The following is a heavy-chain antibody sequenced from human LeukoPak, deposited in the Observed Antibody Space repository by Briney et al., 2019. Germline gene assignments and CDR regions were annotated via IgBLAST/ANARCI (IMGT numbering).Heavy chain of an antibody. CDR3: ARGGNMVRGVRGYFQH. J-gene: IGHJ1*01. CDR1: GYTFTSYG. Sequence: ASVKVSCKASGYTFTSYGISWVRQAPGRGLEWMGWISAYTGNTNYSQKFQDRVTMTTDTSTSTAYMELRSLTSDDTAVYYCARGGNMVRGVRGYFQHWGQGTLVTVSS. CDR2: ISAYTGNT. V-gene: IGHV1-18*01. D-gene: IGHD3-10*01.